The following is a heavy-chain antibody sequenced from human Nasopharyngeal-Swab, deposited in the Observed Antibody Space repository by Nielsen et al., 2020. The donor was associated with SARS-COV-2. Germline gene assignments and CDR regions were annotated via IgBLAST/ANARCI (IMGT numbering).Heavy chain of an antibody. D-gene: IGHD3-16*02. V-gene: IGHV3-7*03. CDR1: GFSFSTYW. CDR2: IKQDGSEK. Sequence: LSLTCAASGFSFSTYWMTWVRQAPGKGLEWVANIKQDGSEKYYVDSVKGRFTVSRDNPKNLLYPQVNSLRAEDTAVYYCARQGVFVPAYFHQYYMDVWGKGTTVTVSS. CDR3: ARQGVFVPAYFHQYYMDV. J-gene: IGHJ6*03.